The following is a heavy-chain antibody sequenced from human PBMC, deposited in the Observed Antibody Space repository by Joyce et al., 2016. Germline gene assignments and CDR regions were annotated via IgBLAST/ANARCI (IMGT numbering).Heavy chain of an antibody. J-gene: IGHJ3*02. Sequence: QVQLVQSGSEVKKPGASVEVSCKASGYIFTTYGISWVRQAPGQGFEWMGWNSAHHGNTKYAQKFQGRVTMTIDTSTSTAYMELESLRSDDTAVYYCARDIHYYNSSGYYWGAFDIWGQGTMVSVSS. V-gene: IGHV1-18*01. CDR3: ARDIHYYNSSGYYWGAFDI. D-gene: IGHD3-22*01. CDR2: NSAHHGNT. CDR1: GYIFTTYG.